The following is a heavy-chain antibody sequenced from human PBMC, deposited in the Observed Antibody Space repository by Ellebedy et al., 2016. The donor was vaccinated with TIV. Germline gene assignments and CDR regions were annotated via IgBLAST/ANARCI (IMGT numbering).Heavy chain of an antibody. Sequence: PGGSLRLSCAASGVTVGNNYMIWVRQAPGKGLEWVALIYSGGNTYYADSVKGRFTISRDNSKNTLDLQMNSLRAEDTAVYYCASSRYHYYVGNTIFAYWGQGTLVTVSS. CDR1: GVTVGNNY. CDR2: IYSGGNT. J-gene: IGHJ4*02. V-gene: IGHV3-53*01. CDR3: ASSRYHYYVGNTIFAY. D-gene: IGHD3-10*01.